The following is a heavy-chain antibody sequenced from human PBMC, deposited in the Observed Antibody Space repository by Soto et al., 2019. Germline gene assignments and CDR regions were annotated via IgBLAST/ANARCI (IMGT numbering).Heavy chain of an antibody. CDR2: IRSKANSYAT. V-gene: IGHV3-73*01. J-gene: IGHJ3*02. CDR1: GFTFSCSA. CDR3: TRQSLVDI. Sequence: GGSLRLSCAASGFTFSCSAMHWVRQASGKGLEWVGRIRSKANSYATAYAASVKGRFTISRDDSKNTAYLQMNSLKTEDTAVYYCTRQSLVDIWGQGTMVTVSS.